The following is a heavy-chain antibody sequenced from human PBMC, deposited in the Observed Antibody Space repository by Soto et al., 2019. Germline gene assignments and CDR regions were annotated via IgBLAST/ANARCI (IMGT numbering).Heavy chain of an antibody. CDR1: SGTCSGYD. CDR3: ARAPKVSGSSQTRPDF. J-gene: IGHJ4*02. V-gene: IGHV4-34*01. D-gene: IGHD6-6*01. Sequence: SETQSLTCCIYSGTCSGYDRSWIRKQPGKGLEWIGEISQSGNTNYSPSLKSRVSISIDTSKKQFSLNLASVSAADTAVYYCARAPKVSGSSQTRPDFWGQGTLVTVSS. CDR2: ISQSGNT.